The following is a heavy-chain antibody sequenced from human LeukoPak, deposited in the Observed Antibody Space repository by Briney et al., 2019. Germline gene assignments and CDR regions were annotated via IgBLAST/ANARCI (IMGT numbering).Heavy chain of an antibody. CDR2: INHSGST. J-gene: IGHJ4*02. Sequence: PSETLSLTCAVYGGSFSGYYWSWIRQPPGKGLEWIGEINHSGSTNYDPSLKSRVTISVDTSKNQFSLKLSSVTAADTAVYYCARARRADIVATTDYWGQGTLVTVSS. CDR1: GGSFSGYY. D-gene: IGHD5-12*01. V-gene: IGHV4-34*01. CDR3: ARARRADIVATTDY.